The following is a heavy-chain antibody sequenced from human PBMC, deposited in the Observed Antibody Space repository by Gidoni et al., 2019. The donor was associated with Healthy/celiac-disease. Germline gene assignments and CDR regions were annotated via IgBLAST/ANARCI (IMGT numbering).Heavy chain of an antibody. V-gene: IGHV3-23*01. Sequence: VQLLESGGGLVQPGGSLRLSFAASGFTFSSYAMSWVRQAPGKGLEWVSAISGSGGSTYYADSVKGRFTISRDNSKNTLYLQMNSLRAEDTAVYYCAKDLRGWYSGDDYWGQGTLVTVSS. CDR2: ISGSGGST. CDR1: GFTFSSYA. J-gene: IGHJ4*02. D-gene: IGHD1-26*01. CDR3: AKDLRGWYSGDDY.